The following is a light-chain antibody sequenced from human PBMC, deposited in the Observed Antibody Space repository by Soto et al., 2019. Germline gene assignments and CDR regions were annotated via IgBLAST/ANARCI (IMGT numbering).Light chain of an antibody. CDR3: SSYTSSDVV. CDR1: SSDVGGYNY. CDR2: ELT. V-gene: IGLV2-14*01. Sequence: QSALTQPASVSGPPGQSITISCTGISSDVGGYNYVSWYQQHPGKAPKLLIFELTNRPSGVSNRFSGSKSGNTASLTISGLQAEDEADYYCSSYTSSDVVFGGGTKVTVL. J-gene: IGLJ2*01.